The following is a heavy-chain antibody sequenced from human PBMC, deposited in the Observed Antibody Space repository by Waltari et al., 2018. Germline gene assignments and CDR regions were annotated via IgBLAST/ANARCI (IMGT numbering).Heavy chain of an antibody. Sequence: QVQLAQSGGGMVQPGGSLRLSCAASGFTFSNYAMHWVRQAPGKGLEWVAGILYDGSNKYYADSVKGRLTISRDNSKNTLYLQMNSLRAEDTAVYYCAKDGMPYLWGQGTLVTVSS. V-gene: IGHV3-30*18. CDR3: AKDGMPYL. J-gene: IGHJ5*02. D-gene: IGHD2-2*01. CDR2: ILYDGSNK. CDR1: GFTFSNYA.